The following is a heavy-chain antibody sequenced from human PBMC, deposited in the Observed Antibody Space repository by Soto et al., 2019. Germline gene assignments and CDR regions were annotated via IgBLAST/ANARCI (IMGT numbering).Heavy chain of an antibody. V-gene: IGHV4-59*01. D-gene: IGHD1-26*01. J-gene: IGHJ4*02. CDR3: ARGVDGKTGGDH. CDR1: GGSISSYY. Sequence: PSETLSLTCTVSGGSISSYYWTWIRQPPGKGLEWIGYMYYSGSTNYNPSLKSRVTISVDTSKNQFSLKLSSVTAADTAVYYCARGVDGKTGGDHWGQGTLVTVSS. CDR2: MYYSGST.